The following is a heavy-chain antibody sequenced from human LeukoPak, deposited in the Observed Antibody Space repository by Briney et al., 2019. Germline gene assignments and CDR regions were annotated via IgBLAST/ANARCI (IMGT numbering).Heavy chain of an antibody. D-gene: IGHD3-22*01. CDR2: IWYDGSNK. Sequence: GRSLRLSCAASGFTFSSYAMHWVRQAPGKGLEWVAVIWYDGSNKYYADSVKGRLTISRDNSKNTLYLQMNSLRAEDTAVYYCARDHHSSGYSFDYWGQGTLVTVSS. CDR1: GFTFSSYA. V-gene: IGHV3-33*01. CDR3: ARDHHSSGYSFDY. J-gene: IGHJ4*02.